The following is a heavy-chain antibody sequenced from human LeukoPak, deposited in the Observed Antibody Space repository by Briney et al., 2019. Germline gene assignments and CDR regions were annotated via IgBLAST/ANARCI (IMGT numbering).Heavy chain of an antibody. J-gene: IGHJ4*02. Sequence: SETLSLTCAVYGGSFSGYYWSWIRQPPGKGLEWIGEINHSGSTNYNPSLKSRVTISVDTSKNQFSLKLSSVTAADTAVYYCAREGQYYYDSSGYRSVPDYWGQGTLVTVSS. V-gene: IGHV4-34*01. CDR3: AREGQYYYDSSGYRSVPDY. CDR2: INHSGST. D-gene: IGHD3-22*01. CDR1: GGSFSGYY.